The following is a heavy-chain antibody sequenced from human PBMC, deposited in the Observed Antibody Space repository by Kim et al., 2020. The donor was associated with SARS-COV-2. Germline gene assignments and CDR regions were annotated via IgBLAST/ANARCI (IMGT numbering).Heavy chain of an antibody. CDR2: ISTSSSYI. J-gene: IGHJ5*02. CDR1: GFTFSTYT. CDR3: AKTGHDYQLLFWFDP. D-gene: IGHD2-2*01. Sequence: GGSLRLSCAASGFTFSTYTMNWVRQAPGKGLEWVSSISTSSSYIYYADSVKGRFTISRDNAKNSLYLQMNSLRAEDTAVYYCAKTGHDYQLLFWFDPWGQGTLVTVSS. V-gene: IGHV3-21*01.